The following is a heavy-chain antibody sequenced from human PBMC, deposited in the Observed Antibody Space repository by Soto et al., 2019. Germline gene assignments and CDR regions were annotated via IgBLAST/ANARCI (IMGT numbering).Heavy chain of an antibody. J-gene: IGHJ3*02. D-gene: IGHD6-13*01. CDR1: GYTFTSYD. Sequence: ASVKVSCKASGYTFTSYDINWVRQATGQGLEWMGWMNPNSGNTGYAQKFQGRVTMTRNTSISTAYMELSSLRSGDTAVYFCARDLYSTSWYVRAFDMWGQGTMVTVSS. V-gene: IGHV1-8*01. CDR2: MNPNSGNT. CDR3: ARDLYSTSWYVRAFDM.